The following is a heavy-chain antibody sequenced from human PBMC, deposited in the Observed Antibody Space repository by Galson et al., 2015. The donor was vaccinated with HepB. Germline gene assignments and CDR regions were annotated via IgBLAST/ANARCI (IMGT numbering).Heavy chain of an antibody. CDR2: VDPEDGET. J-gene: IGHJ5*02. CDR1: GYTFTDYY. V-gene: IGHV1-69-2*01. CDR3: ATGVAAARTALDNWFDP. Sequence: VKVSCKVSGYTFTDYYMHWVQQAPGKGLEWMGLVDPEDGETIYAEKFQGRVTITADTSTDTAYMELSSLRSEDTAVYYCATGVAAARTALDNWFDPWGQGTLVTVSS. D-gene: IGHD6-13*01.